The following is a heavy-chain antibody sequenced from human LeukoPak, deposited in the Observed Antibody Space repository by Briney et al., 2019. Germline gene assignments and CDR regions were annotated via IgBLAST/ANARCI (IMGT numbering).Heavy chain of an antibody. Sequence: PGGSLRLSCAASGFTFSSYSMNWVRQAPGKGLEWVSSISSSSSYIYYADSVKGRFTISRDNAKNSLYLQMNSLRAEDTAVYYCARSLPALITTFDPWGQGTLVTVSS. V-gene: IGHV3-21*04. CDR2: ISSSSSYI. D-gene: IGHD3-16*02. CDR1: GFTFSSYS. CDR3: ARSLPALITTFDP. J-gene: IGHJ5*02.